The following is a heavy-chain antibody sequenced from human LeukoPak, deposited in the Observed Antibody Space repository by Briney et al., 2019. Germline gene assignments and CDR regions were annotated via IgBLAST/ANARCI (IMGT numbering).Heavy chain of an antibody. V-gene: IGHV3-15*01. CDR2: IKSKTDGGIA. CDR3: AASYFVSGSYWTFDY. D-gene: IGHD3-10*01. CDR1: GFTFSNAW. Sequence: PGGSLRLSCAASGFTFSNAWMSWVRQAPGKGLEWVGRIKSKTDGGIADYAAPVRDRFTISRDDSKYTLFLQMNSLKTEDTAVYYCAASYFVSGSYWTFDYWGQGNLVTVSS. J-gene: IGHJ4*02.